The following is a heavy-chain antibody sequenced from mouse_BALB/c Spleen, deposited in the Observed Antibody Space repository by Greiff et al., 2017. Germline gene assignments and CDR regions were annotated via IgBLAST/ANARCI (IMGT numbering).Heavy chain of an antibody. J-gene: IGHJ2*01. CDR2: ISYDGSN. Sequence: EVKLQESGPGLVKPSQSLSLTCSVTGYSITSGYYWNWIRQFPGNKLEWMGYISYDGSNNYNPSLKNRISITRDTSKNQFFLKLNSVTTEDTATYYCARNYYGSSPGYWGQGTTLTVSS. CDR1: GYSITSGYY. V-gene: IGHV3-6*02. CDR3: ARNYYGSSPGY. D-gene: IGHD1-1*01.